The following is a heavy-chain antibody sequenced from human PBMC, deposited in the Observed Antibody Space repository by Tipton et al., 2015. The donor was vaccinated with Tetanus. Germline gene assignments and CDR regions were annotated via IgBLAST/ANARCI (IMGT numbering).Heavy chain of an antibody. CDR3: ARGGTYYYGSGHAF. J-gene: IGHJ4*02. Sequence: QLVQSGAEMKKPGSSVKVSCKASGGTFTNYALSWVRQAPGQGLEWVGGITPIFGTTNSAPKFQGRVTITADESTNTAYMDLSSLRAEGTAVYSCARGGTYYYGSGHAFWGQGTLVTVSA. CDR1: GGTFTNYA. D-gene: IGHD3-10*01. CDR2: ITPIFGTT. V-gene: IGHV1-69*01.